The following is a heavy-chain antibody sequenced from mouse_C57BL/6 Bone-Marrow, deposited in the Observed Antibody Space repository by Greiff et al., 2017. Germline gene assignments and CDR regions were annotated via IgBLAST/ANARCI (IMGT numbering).Heavy chain of an antibody. CDR2: IYPGSGST. D-gene: IGHD3-2*02. Sequence: QVQLQQPGAELVKPGASVKMSCKASGYTFTSYWITWVKQRPGQGLEWIGDIYPGSGSTNYNEKFKSKATLTVDKSSRTAYLQLSSLTSEDSAVYYCAREGNSSGDVPDYWGQGTTLTVSS. CDR1: GYTFTSYW. CDR3: AREGNSSGDVPDY. J-gene: IGHJ2*01. V-gene: IGHV1-55*01.